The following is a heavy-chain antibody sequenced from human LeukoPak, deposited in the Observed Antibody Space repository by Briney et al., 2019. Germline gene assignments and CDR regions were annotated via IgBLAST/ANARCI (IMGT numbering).Heavy chain of an antibody. V-gene: IGHV3-11*03. D-gene: IGHD3-10*01. J-gene: IGHJ4*02. CDR3: AKMVLWFGELMPAEFDY. CDR2: ISSSSVYT. CDR1: GCIFSDYY. Sequence: PGGSLRLSCAASGCIFSDYYMNWLRQAPGKGLEWVSYISSSSVYTDYADSVKGRFTISRDNAKNTLYLQMNSLRAADTAVYYCAKMVLWFGELMPAEFDYWGQGTLVTVSS.